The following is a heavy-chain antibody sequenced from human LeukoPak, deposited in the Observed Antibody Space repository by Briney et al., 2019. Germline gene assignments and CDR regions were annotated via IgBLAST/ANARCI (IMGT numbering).Heavy chain of an antibody. CDR1: GFSFSNYS. D-gene: IGHD1-26*01. V-gene: IGHV3-48*04. J-gene: IGHJ5*02. CDR3: ARDLARRELYP. CDR2: ISHTITTI. Sequence: PGGSLRLSCAASGFSFSNYSMNWVRQAPGKGLEWVSYISHTITTIYYADSVKGRFTISRDNAKNSLYLQMNSLRAEDKAVYYFARDLARRELYPWGKRTLVTVSS.